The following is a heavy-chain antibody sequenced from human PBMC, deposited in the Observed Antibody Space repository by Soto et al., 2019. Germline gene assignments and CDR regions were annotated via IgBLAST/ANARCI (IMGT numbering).Heavy chain of an antibody. CDR2: ISYDGSNK. CDR3: AKDLKWLVLSYGMDV. D-gene: IGHD6-19*01. V-gene: IGHV3-30*18. Sequence: GGSLRLSCAASGFTFSSYGMHWVRQAPGKGLEWVAVISYDGSNKYYADSVKGRFTISRDNSKNTLYLQMNSLRAEDTAVYYCAKDLKWLVLSYGMDVWGQGTTVTVSS. CDR1: GFTFSSYG. J-gene: IGHJ6*02.